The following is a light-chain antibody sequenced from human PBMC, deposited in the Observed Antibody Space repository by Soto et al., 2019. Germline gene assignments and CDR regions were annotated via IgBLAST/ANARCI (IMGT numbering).Light chain of an antibody. J-gene: IGLJ3*02. CDR3: CSYAGAYTWM. V-gene: IGLV2-11*01. Sequence: QSALTQPRSVSGSPGQSVTISCTGTSSDVGGYDYVSWCQQHPGKAPKLLIYDVTRRPSGVPDRFSGSKSGNTASLTISGLQAEDEADYYCCSYAGAYTWMFGXGTKLTVL. CDR2: DVT. CDR1: SSDVGGYDY.